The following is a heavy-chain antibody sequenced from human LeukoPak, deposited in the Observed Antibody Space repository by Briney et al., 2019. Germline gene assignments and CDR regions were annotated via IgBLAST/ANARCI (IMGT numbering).Heavy chain of an antibody. V-gene: IGHV4-59*01. Sequence: SETLSLTCRVSDASISGYYWSWIRQPPGKGLEWIGHMYYSGGTTYNPSLKSRVSISLDTSKKHFSLKLSSVTAADTAVYYCAGTGLFFDYWSQGTLVTVSS. CDR1: DASISGYY. CDR2: MYYSGGT. D-gene: IGHD7-27*01. J-gene: IGHJ4*02. CDR3: AGTGLFFDY.